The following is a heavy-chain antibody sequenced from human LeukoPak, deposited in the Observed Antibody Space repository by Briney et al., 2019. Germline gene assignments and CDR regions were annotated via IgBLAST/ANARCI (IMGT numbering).Heavy chain of an antibody. J-gene: IGHJ4*02. V-gene: IGHV1-18*01. CDR2: ISAYNGNT. CDR1: GYTFTSYG. Sequence: ASVKVSFKASGYTFTSYGISWVRQAPGQGLEGMGWISAYNGNTNYAQKLQGRVTMTSDTFTSTAYMELRSLRSDDTAVYYCARSLSSSWPFDYWGQGTLVTVSS. D-gene: IGHD6-13*01. CDR3: ARSLSSSWPFDY.